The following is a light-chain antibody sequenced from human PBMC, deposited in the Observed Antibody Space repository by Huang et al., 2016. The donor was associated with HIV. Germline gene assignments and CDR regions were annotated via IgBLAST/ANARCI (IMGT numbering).Light chain of an antibody. CDR1: EGIKKD. Sequence: AIQMTQSPSSLSASVGDRVTITCRASEGIKKDLGWYQQKPGKAPKLLIYNASKLQGGVPSRFSGGGSDTDFTLTISSLQPEDFATYYCLHDYSYPLTFGGGTKVEFK. CDR2: NAS. CDR3: LHDYSYPLT. V-gene: IGKV1-6*01. J-gene: IGKJ4*01.